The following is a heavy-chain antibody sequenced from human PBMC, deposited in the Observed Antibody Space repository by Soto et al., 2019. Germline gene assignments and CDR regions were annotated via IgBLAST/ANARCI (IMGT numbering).Heavy chain of an antibody. D-gene: IGHD2-8*01. CDR2: ISTSGGST. CDR3: AKDRVMVPESYWYFDL. CDR1: GFTFSGYA. J-gene: IGHJ2*01. Sequence: EVQLLESGGGLVQPGGSLRLSCAASGFTFSGYAMSWVRQAPGKGLEWVSAISTSGGSTYYADSVKGRFTISRDNSKSTLYLQMHSLSVDDTAVYYCAKDRVMVPESYWYFDLWGRGTLVTVAS. V-gene: IGHV3-23*01.